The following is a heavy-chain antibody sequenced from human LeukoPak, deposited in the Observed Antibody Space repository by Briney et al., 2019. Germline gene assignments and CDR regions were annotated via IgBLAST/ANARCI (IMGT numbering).Heavy chain of an antibody. D-gene: IGHD2-15*01. CDR1: GVSISSSNSY. J-gene: IGHJ6*04. CDR2: IYYSGNT. CDR3: ARESARLLDV. Sequence: SETLSLTCTVSGVSISSSNSYWGWIRQPPGKGLEWIGSIYYSGNTYYNASLKSQVSISIDTSKNQFSLHLNSVTPEDTAVYYCARESARLLDVWGKGTTVTVSS. V-gene: IGHV4-39*02.